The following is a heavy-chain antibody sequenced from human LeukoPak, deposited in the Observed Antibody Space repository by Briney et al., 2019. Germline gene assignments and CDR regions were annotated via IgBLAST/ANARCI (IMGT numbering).Heavy chain of an antibody. CDR3: ARNTNTPYCSGGSCYFYYYMDV. CDR1: GGTFSSYA. V-gene: IGHV1-69*05. Sequence: ASVKVSCRASGGTFSSYAISWVRQAPGQGLEWMGGIIPIFGTANYAQKFQGRVTITTDESTSTAYMELSSLRSEDTAVYYCARNTNTPYCSGGSCYFYYYMDVWGKGTTVTVSS. CDR2: IIPIFGTA. J-gene: IGHJ6*03. D-gene: IGHD2-15*01.